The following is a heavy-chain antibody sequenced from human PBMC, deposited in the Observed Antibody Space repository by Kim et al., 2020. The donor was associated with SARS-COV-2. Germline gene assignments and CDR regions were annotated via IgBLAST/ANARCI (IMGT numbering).Heavy chain of an antibody. CDR2: T. J-gene: IGHJ6*02. Sequence: TNYPPPLKSRVTMSVDTSKNQFSLKLGSVTAADTAVYYCARGNYYYGMDVWGQGTTVTVSS. CDR3: ARGNYYYGMDV. V-gene: IGHV4-4*07.